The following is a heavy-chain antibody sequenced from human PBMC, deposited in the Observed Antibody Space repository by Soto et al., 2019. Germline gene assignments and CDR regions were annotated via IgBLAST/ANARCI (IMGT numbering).Heavy chain of an antibody. V-gene: IGHV4-31*03. Sequence: SETLSLTCTVSGGSISSGGYYWSWIRQHPGKGLEWIGYIYYSGSTYYNPSLKSRVTISVDTSKNQFSLKLSSVTAADTAVYYCARDRLRFGELPLPADVWGKGTTVTVSS. D-gene: IGHD3-10*01. CDR2: IYYSGST. CDR3: ARDRLRFGELPLPADV. CDR1: GGSISSGGYY. J-gene: IGHJ6*04.